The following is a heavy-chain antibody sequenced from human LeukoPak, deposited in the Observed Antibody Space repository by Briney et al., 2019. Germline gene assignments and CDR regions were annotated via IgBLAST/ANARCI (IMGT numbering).Heavy chain of an antibody. CDR1: GYTFTGYY. Sequence: GASVKVSCKASGYTFTGYYMHWVRQAPGQGLEWMGWINPNSGGTNYAQKFQGRVTMTRGTSISTAYMELSRLRSDDTAVYYCARSYDSSGYYFEGDWFDPWGQGTLVTVSS. D-gene: IGHD3-22*01. J-gene: IGHJ5*02. CDR2: INPNSGGT. V-gene: IGHV1-2*02. CDR3: ARSYDSSGYYFEGDWFDP.